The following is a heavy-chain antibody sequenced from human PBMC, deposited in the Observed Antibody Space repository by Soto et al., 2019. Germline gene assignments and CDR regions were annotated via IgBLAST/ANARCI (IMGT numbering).Heavy chain of an antibody. J-gene: IGHJ4*02. V-gene: IGHV3-15*07. CDR3: AWQGDIYGTLHS. Sequence: GGSLRLSCVLSGVRFIDAWMNWVRQAPGKGLEWVGRIKSRGSGGTIDYAASVRGRFTISRDDSKDTQYLQMDSLKTEDTAVYYCAWQGDIYGTLHSWGQGTLVTVSS. CDR2: IKSRGSGGTI. CDR1: GVRFIDAW. D-gene: IGHD5-18*01.